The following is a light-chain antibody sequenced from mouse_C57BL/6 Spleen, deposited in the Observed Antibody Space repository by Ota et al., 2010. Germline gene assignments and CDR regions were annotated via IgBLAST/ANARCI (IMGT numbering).Light chain of an antibody. J-gene: IGKJ1*01. CDR2: SAS. V-gene: IGKV6-15*01. Sequence: DIVMTQSQKFMSTSVGDRVSVTCKASQIVGTHVAWFQQKPGQSPTALIYSASYRCSGVPDRFTGSGSGTDFTLTISNVQSEDLAEYFCQQYYSYRTFGGGTKLEIK. CDR1: QIVGTH. CDR3: QQYYSYRT.